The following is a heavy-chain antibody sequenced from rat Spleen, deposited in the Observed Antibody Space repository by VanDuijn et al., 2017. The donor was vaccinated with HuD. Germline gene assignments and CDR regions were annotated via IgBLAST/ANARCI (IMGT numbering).Heavy chain of an antibody. CDR1: GYSITSGYG. Sequence: EVQLQESGPGLVKPSQSLSLTCSVTGYSITSGYGWNWIRKFPGNKLEWMGYINNAGSTNYNPPLKSQISITIDTSKNQFFLQLTSVTTEDTATYYCARSFSYVMDAWGQGTSVTVSS. J-gene: IGHJ4*01. CDR3: ARSFSYVMDA. CDR2: INNAGST. V-gene: IGHV3-3*01.